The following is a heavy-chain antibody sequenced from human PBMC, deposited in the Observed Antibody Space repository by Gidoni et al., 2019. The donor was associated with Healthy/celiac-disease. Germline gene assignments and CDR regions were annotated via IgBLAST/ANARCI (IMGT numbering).Heavy chain of an antibody. CDR3: AGEDYGGNPAY. J-gene: IGHJ4*02. D-gene: IGHD4-17*01. CDR1: VGTFSSYA. CDR2: IIPIFGTA. Sequence: QVQLVQSGAEVTKPGSSVKVSCKDSVGTFSSYAISWVRQAPGQGIEWMGGIIPIFGTANYAKKFQGRVTITADESTSTAYMELSSLRSEDTAVYYCAGEDYGGNPAYWGQGTLVTVSS. V-gene: IGHV1-69*01.